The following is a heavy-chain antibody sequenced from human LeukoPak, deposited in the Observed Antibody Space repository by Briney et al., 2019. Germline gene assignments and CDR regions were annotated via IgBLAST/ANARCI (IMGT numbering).Heavy chain of an antibody. J-gene: IGHJ4*02. CDR1: GFTFSSFG. CDR3: ARDGYYSGWYPGGGYLDY. CDR2: LSYDGSNK. D-gene: IGHD6-19*01. Sequence: PGGSLRLSCAASGFTFSSFGIHWVRHAPGKGLEWVAVLSYDGSNKYYADSVKGRFTISRDNSKDTLYLQMNSLRAEDTAVYYCARDGYYSGWYPGGGYLDYWGQGTLVTVSS. V-gene: IGHV3-30*03.